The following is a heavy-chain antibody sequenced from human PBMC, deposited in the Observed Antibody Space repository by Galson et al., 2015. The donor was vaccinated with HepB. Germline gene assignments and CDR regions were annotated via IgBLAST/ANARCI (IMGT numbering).Heavy chain of an antibody. CDR2: IIPIFGTA. V-gene: IGHV1-69*13. CDR3: ARDFGGNCGGDCYGAGGAFDI. D-gene: IGHD2-21*01. Sequence: SVKVSCKASGGTFSSYAISWVRQAPGQGLEWMGGIIPIFGTANYAQKFQGRVTITADESTSTAYMELSSLRSEDTAVHYCARDFGGNCGGDCYGAGGAFDIWGQGTMVTVSS. J-gene: IGHJ3*02. CDR1: GGTFSSYA.